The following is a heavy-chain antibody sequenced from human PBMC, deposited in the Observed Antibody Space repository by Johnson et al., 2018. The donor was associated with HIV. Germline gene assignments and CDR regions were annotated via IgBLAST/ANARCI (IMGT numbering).Heavy chain of an antibody. Sequence: MQLVESGGGFVQPGGSLRLSCAASGFTFDDYGMSWVRQAPGKGLEWVSGINWNGGSTGYADSVKGRFTISRDNAKNSLYLQMNSLRAEDTALYYCAKRGHGYAAFDIWGQGTMVTVSS. J-gene: IGHJ3*02. V-gene: IGHV3-20*04. CDR3: AKRGHGYAAFDI. CDR1: GFTFDDYG. CDR2: INWNGGST. D-gene: IGHD2-15*01.